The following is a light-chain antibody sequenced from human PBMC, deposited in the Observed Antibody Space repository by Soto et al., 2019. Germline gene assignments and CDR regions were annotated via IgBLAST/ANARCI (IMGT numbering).Light chain of an antibody. CDR3: PQSYSPPWT. J-gene: IGKJ1*01. CDR1: QSISTY. CDR2: SAS. Sequence: DIQMTQSPSSLSASVGDRVTITCRASQSISTYLNWYQQKPGKAPEFLIYSASSLQSGVPSRFSGSGSGTDFTLTINSLQPEDFATYYCPQSYSPPWTFGQGTQLDIK. V-gene: IGKV1-39*01.